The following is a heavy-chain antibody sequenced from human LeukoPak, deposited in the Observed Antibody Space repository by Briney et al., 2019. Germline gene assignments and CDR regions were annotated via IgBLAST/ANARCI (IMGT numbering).Heavy chain of an antibody. CDR1: GFTFSSYA. J-gene: IGHJ4*01. CDR3: ARGVTGDDYFDY. CDR2: ISSNGGST. V-gene: IGHV3-64*04. Sequence: GGSLRLSCSASGFTFSSYAMHWVRQAPGKGLEYVSAISSNGGSTYYADSVKGRFTVSRDNSKNTLYLQMNSLRAEDTPVYYCARGVTGDDYFDYWGHGTLVTVSS. D-gene: IGHD7-27*01.